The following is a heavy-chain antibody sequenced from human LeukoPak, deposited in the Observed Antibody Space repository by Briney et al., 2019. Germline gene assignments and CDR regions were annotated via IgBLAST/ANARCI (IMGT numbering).Heavy chain of an antibody. D-gene: IGHD6-13*01. J-gene: IGHJ4*02. Sequence: GGSLRLSCAASGFTFSEYYMSWIRQAPGKGLEWITYIGSSSSYTNYADSVKGRFTISRDNAKNSLYLQMNSLRADDTAVYYCAREGGSSRDFDYWGQGTLVTVSS. CDR1: GFTFSEYY. CDR3: AREGGSSRDFDY. V-gene: IGHV3-11*05. CDR2: IGSSSSYT.